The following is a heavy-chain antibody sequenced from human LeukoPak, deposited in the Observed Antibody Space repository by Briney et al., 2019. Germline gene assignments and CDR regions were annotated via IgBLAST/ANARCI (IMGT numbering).Heavy chain of an antibody. D-gene: IGHD6-13*01. CDR3: ARDRTVAAAGTGYYYYGMDV. CDR2: TYYRSKWYN. V-gene: IGHV6-1*01. CDR1: GDSVSSNSAA. J-gene: IGHJ6*02. Sequence: SQTLSLTCAISGDSVSSNSAAWNWIRQSPSRGLEWLGRTYYRSKWYNDYAVSVKSRITINPDTSKNQFSLQLNSVTPEDTAVYYCARDRTVAAAGTGYYYYGMDVWGQGTTVTVSS.